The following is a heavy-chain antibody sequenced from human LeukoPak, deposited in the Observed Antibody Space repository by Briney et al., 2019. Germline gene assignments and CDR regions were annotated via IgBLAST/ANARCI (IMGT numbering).Heavy chain of an antibody. D-gene: IGHD4-23*01. V-gene: IGHV4-34*01. CDR1: GGSFSGYY. Sequence: AGGSLRLSCAVYGGSFSGYYWSWIRQPPGKGLEWIGEINHSGSTNYNPSLKSRVTISVDTSKNQFSLKLSSVTAADTAVYYCARRGRWSTLANWFDPWGQGTLVTVSS. J-gene: IGHJ5*02. CDR3: ARRGRWSTLANWFDP. CDR2: INHSGST.